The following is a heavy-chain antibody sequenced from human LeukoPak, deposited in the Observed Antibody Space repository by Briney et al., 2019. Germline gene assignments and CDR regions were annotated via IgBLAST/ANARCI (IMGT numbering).Heavy chain of an antibody. CDR1: GGSISSSSYY. D-gene: IGHD6-19*01. CDR2: IYYSGST. V-gene: IGHV4-39*07. Sequence: SETLSLTCTVSGGSISSSSYYWGWIRQPPGKGLEWIGSIYYSGSTNYNPSLKSRVTISVDTSKNQFSLKLSSVTAADTAVYYCARRSAVAGRRYYYYYMDVWGKGTTVTVSS. J-gene: IGHJ6*03. CDR3: ARRSAVAGRRYYYYYMDV.